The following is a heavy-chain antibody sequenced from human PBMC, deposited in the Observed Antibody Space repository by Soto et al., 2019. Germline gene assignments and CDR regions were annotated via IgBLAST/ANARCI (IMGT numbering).Heavy chain of an antibody. V-gene: IGHV4-59*07. J-gene: IGHJ5*02. CDR2: VSHSGTT. CDR3: ARAYYDSKGYSLDP. D-gene: IGHD3-22*01. Sequence: PSATLSLTCTVSPNSISLYYGSWIQQSPGRGLEWLGDVSHSGTTNYNPSLESRVTISIDTAKNQFSVRLSSVTAADTAVYYCARAYYDSKGYSLDPWGLGTLVTVS. CDR1: PNSISLYY.